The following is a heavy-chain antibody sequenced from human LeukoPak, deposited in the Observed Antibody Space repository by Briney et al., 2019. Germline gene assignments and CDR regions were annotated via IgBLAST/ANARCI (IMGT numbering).Heavy chain of an antibody. CDR3: AKDIELAYCGGDCYRYFDY. J-gene: IGHJ4*02. D-gene: IGHD2-21*01. Sequence: GGSLRLSCAASGLTFNKTAMSWVRQSPGKGLEWVSAIGVSTGSTYYADFAKGRFTISRDNSKNTLYLQMNSLRAEDTAVYYCAKDIELAYCGGDCYRYFDYWGQGTLVTVSS. CDR2: IGVSTGST. V-gene: IGHV3-23*01. CDR1: GLTFNKTA.